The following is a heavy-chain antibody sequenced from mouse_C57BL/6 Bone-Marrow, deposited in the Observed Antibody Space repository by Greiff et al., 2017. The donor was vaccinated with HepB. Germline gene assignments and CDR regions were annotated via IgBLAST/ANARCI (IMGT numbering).Heavy chain of an antibody. Sequence: QVQLKQPGAELVKPGASVKMSCKASGYTFTSYWITWVKQRPGQGLEWIGDIYPGSGSTNYNEKFKSKATLTVDTSSSTAYMQLSSLTSEDSAVYYCARNYGSSIYYFDYWGQGTTLTVAS. CDR1: GYTFTSYW. J-gene: IGHJ2*01. V-gene: IGHV1-55*01. CDR2: IYPGSGST. CDR3: ARNYGSSIYYFDY. D-gene: IGHD1-1*01.